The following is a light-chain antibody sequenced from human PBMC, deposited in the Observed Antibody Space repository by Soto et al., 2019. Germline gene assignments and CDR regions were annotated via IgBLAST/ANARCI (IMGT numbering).Light chain of an antibody. J-gene: IGKJ5*01. V-gene: IGKV3-20*01. Sequence: EIVLTQSPGTLSLSPGEGATLSCRASQSVSSSYLAWYQQKPGQAPRLLIYGASSRATGIPDRFSGSGSGTGFTLTISRLEPEDFAMYYCQQYGSSPLTFGQGTRLEIK. CDR2: GAS. CDR3: QQYGSSPLT. CDR1: QSVSSSY.